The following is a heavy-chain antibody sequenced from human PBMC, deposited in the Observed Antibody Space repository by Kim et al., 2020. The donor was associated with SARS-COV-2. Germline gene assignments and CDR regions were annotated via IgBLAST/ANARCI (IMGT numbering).Heavy chain of an antibody. V-gene: IGHV5-51*01. J-gene: IGHJ6*02. CDR2: IYPGDSDT. CDR3: ARQMVGAAAGHPGYYYYYGMDV. CDR1: GYSFTSYW. Sequence: GESLKISCKGSGYSFTSYWIGWVRQMPGKGLEWMGIIYPGDSDTRYSPSFQGQVTISADKSISTAYLQWSSLKASDPAMYYCARQMVGAAAGHPGYYYYYGMDVWGQGTTVTVSS. D-gene: IGHD6-13*01.